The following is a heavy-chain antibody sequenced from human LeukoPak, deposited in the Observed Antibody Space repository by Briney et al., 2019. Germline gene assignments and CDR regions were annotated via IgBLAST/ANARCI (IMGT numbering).Heavy chain of an antibody. CDR1: GFTFSSYA. J-gene: IGHJ4*02. CDR3: ARLYSSSWYQTLDTKDYFDY. V-gene: IGHV3-23*01. CDR2: ISGNGGGT. D-gene: IGHD6-13*01. Sequence: PGGSLRLSCAASGFTFSSYAMSWLRQAPGKGLEWVSAISGNGGGTYYADSVKGRFTISRDNSKNTLYLQMNSLRAEDTAVYYCARLYSSSWYQTLDTKDYFDYWGQGTLVTVSS.